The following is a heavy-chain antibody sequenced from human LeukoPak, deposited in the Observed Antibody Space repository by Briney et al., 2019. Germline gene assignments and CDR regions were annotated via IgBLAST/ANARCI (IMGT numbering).Heavy chain of an antibody. Sequence: SETLSLTCTVSGYSISSGYYWGWIRQPPGKGLEWIGEINHRGSTNYNPSLKRRVTISLDTSKNQFSLKLSSVTAADTAVYYCAKSLYGSGSYYNWFDPWGQGTLVTVSS. V-gene: IGHV4-38-2*02. CDR2: INHRGST. J-gene: IGHJ5*02. CDR1: GYSISSGYY. CDR3: AKSLYGSGSYYNWFDP. D-gene: IGHD3-10*01.